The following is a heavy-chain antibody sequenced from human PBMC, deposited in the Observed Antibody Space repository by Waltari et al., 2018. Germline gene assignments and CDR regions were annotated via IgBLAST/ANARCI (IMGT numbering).Heavy chain of an antibody. CDR2: IRYDGSNK. Sequence: VQLVESGGGLVQPGGSLRLSCAASGFTFSDHYMDWVRQAPGKGLEWVAFIRYDGSNKYYADSVKGRFTISRDNSKNTLYLQMNSLRAEDTAVYYPVARAYYFDYWGQGTLVTVSS. CDR1: GFTFSDHY. J-gene: IGHJ4*02. CDR3: VARAYYFDY. V-gene: IGHV3-30*02.